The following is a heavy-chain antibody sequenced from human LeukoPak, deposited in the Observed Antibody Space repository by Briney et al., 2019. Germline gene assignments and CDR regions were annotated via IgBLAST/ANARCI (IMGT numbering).Heavy chain of an antibody. CDR1: GYTFTGYY. V-gene: IGHV1-2*02. D-gene: IGHD2-21*01. CDR3: ARWARAYSDPFDI. CDR2: INPNSGGT. J-gene: IGHJ3*02. Sequence: ASVKVSCKASGYTFTGYYMHWVRQAPGQGLEWMGWINPNSGGTNYAQKFQGRVTMTTDTSTSTTYMELGSLRSDDAAIYYCARWARAYSDPFDIWGQGTMVTVSS.